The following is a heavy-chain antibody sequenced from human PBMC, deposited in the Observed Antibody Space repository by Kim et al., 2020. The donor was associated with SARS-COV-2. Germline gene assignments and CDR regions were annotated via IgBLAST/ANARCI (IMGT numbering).Heavy chain of an antibody. J-gene: IGHJ4*02. V-gene: IGHV4-39*07. Sequence: SETLSLTCTVSGGSIISSTHYWGWVRQAPGKGLEWIGSVSHDGKTWYDPSLKSRVTLSIDRSNNQFFLRLTSVTAADTAVYFCVKVDEEFDNWGQGTLVTLSS. CDR1: GGSIISSTHY. CDR2: VSHDGKT. CDR3: VKVDEEFDN.